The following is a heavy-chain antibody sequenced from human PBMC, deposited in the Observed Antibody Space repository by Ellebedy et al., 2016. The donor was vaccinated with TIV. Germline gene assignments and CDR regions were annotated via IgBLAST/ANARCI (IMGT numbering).Heavy chain of an antibody. Sequence: MPSETLSLTCTVSGGSISPYYWSWIRQPPGKGLEWIGYIYYSGSTNYNPSLKSRVTISVDTSKNQFSLNLSSVTAADTAVYYCAGTRVGKWAVLMVYATSFDYWGQGTLVTVSS. CDR2: IYYSGST. CDR1: GGSISPYY. CDR3: AGTRVGKWAVLMVYATSFDY. V-gene: IGHV4-59*01. D-gene: IGHD2-8*01. J-gene: IGHJ4*02.